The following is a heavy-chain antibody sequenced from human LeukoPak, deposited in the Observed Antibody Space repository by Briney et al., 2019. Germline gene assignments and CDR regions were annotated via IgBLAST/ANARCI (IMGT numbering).Heavy chain of an antibody. CDR3: ARAHHSNYYGSSYWSDP. J-gene: IGHJ5*02. Sequence: PSETLSLTCTVSGGSISSRPYYWGWIRQPPGKGLEWLGSFDYSGSTHYKPSLKSRVTISVDTSKNQFSLKLSSVTAADTAVYYCARAHHSNYYGSSYWSDPWGQGTLVTVSS. D-gene: IGHD3-10*01. CDR2: FDYSGST. CDR1: GGSISSRPYY. V-gene: IGHV4-39*07.